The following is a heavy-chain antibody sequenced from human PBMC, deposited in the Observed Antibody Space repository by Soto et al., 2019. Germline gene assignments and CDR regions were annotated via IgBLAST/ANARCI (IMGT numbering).Heavy chain of an antibody. CDR2: IYSGGST. CDR3: ARSITFGGVPL. V-gene: IGHV3-66*01. D-gene: IGHD3-16*01. J-gene: IGHJ4*02. Sequence: HPGGSLRLSCAASGFTFSSYAMSWVRQAPGKGLEWVSVIYSGGSTYYSDSVKGRFSISRDNSKNTLYLQMNSLRAEDTAVYYCARSITFGGVPLWGQGTLVTVSS. CDR1: GFTFSSYA.